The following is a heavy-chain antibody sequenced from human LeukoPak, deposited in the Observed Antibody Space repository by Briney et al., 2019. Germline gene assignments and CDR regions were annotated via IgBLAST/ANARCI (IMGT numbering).Heavy chain of an antibody. V-gene: IGHV4-30-4*01. Sequence: SETLSLTCTVSGGSISCGDYYWSWIRQPPGKGLRWIGYIFYSGNTYYNPSLKSRVPISVDTSKNRFSLKLSSVTAADTAVYYCARDRYCSGGSCTHDAFDIWGQGTMVSVSS. CDR3: ARDRYCSGGSCTHDAFDI. D-gene: IGHD2-15*01. CDR2: IFYSGNT. CDR1: GGSISCGDYY. J-gene: IGHJ3*02.